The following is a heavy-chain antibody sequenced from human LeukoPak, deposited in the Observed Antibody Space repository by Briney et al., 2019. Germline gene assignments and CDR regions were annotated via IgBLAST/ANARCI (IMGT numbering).Heavy chain of an antibody. D-gene: IGHD1-1*01. CDR2: INHSGST. J-gene: IGHJ1*01. CDR1: GGSFSGYY. Sequence: PSETLSLTCAVYGGSFSGYYWSWIRQPPGKGLEWIGEINHSGSTNYNPSLKSRVTISVDTSKNQFSLKLSSVTAADTAVYYCARAVGYDEYFQHWGQGTLVTVSS. CDR3: ARAVGYDEYFQH. V-gene: IGHV4-34*01.